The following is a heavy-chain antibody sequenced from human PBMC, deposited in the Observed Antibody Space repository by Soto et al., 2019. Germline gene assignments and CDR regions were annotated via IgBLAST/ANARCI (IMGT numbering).Heavy chain of an antibody. CDR3: ARDGRYCSSTSCYTTYFQH. Sequence: RASVKVSCKASGYTFTSYGISWVRQAPGQGLEWMGWISAYNGNTNYAQKLQGRVTMTTDTSTSTAYMELRSLRSDDTAVYYCARDGRYCSSTSCYTTYFQHWGQGTLVTVSS. CDR1: GYTFTSYG. CDR2: ISAYNGNT. V-gene: IGHV1-18*04. D-gene: IGHD2-2*02. J-gene: IGHJ1*01.